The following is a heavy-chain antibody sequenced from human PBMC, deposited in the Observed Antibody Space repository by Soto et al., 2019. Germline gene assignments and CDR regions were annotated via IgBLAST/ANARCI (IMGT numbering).Heavy chain of an antibody. Sequence: QVQLVQSGAEVKKPGASVKVSCKASGYTFTSYGISWVRQAPGQGLEWMGWISTYNGKTNYAQKLQGRDTMTTDTSTSTASMGLRGRSSDDPAVYFCARDGQTTMVRGVRGGSYIYDGMDVWGQGTTVTVAS. D-gene: IGHD3-10*01. CDR1: GYTFTSYG. J-gene: IGHJ6*02. V-gene: IGHV1-18*04. CDR2: ISTYNGKT. CDR3: ARDGQTTMVRGVRGGSYIYDGMDV.